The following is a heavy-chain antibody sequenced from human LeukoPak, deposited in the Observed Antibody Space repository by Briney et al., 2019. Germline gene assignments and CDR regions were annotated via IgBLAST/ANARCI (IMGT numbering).Heavy chain of an antibody. D-gene: IGHD6-13*01. CDR3: GRDVAGIAAAGAPPPEDWYFDL. Sequence: GGSLRLSCAASGFTFSSYSMNWVRQAPGKGLEWVSSISSSSSYIYYADSVKGRFTISRDNAKNSLYLQMNSLRAEDTAVYYCGRDVAGIAAAGAPPPEDWYFDLWGRGTLVTVSS. V-gene: IGHV3-21*01. J-gene: IGHJ2*01. CDR1: GFTFSSYS. CDR2: ISSSSSYI.